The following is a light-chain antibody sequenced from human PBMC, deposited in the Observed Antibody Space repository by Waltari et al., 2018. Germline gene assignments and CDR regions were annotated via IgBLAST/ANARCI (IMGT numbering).Light chain of an antibody. Sequence: IVRTQSPATLSLSPGERATLSCRASQSVSSNLAWYQQKPGQAPRLLIYGASTRATGIPARFSGSGSGTEFTLTISSLQSEDFAVYYCQQYNNWPLTFGGGTKVEIK. CDR1: QSVSSN. V-gene: IGKV3-15*01. CDR2: GAS. CDR3: QQYNNWPLT. J-gene: IGKJ4*01.